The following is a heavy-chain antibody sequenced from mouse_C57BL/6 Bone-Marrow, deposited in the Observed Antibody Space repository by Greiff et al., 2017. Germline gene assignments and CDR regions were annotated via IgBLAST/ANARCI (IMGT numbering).Heavy chain of an antibody. CDR1: GYTFTSYW. V-gene: IGHV1-52*01. J-gene: IGHJ1*03. D-gene: IGHD2-4*01. Sequence: QVQLQQPGAELVRPGSSVKLSCKASGYTFTSYWMHWVKQRPIQGLEWIGNIDPSDSETHYNQKFKDKATLTVDKSSSTAYMQLSSLTSEDSAVYYCARGGYDYDWYFDVWGTGTTVTVSS. CDR3: ARGGYDYDWYFDV. CDR2: IDPSDSET.